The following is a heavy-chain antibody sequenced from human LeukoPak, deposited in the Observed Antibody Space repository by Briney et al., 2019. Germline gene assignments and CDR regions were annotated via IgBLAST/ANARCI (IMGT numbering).Heavy chain of an antibody. J-gene: IGHJ4*02. D-gene: IGHD6-13*01. CDR2: ISYDGSNK. CDR1: GFTFSSYG. Sequence: PPGRSLRLSCAASGFTFSSYGMHWVRQAPGKGLEWVAVISYDGSNKYYADSVKGRFTISRDNSKNTLYLQMNSLRAEDTAVYYCAKGGSGSSWHGGFDYWGQGTLVTVSS. CDR3: AKGGSGSSWHGGFDY. V-gene: IGHV3-30*18.